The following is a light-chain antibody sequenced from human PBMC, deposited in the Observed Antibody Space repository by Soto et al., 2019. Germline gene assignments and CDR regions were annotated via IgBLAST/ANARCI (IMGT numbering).Light chain of an antibody. CDR2: DAS. V-gene: IGKV2-28*01. Sequence: DIVMTQSPLSLPVTPGEPASISCRSSQSLLHSNGYNYLDWYQQKPGQAPRLLIYDASNRATGVPARFTGSGSETDFTLTISSLEPEDFAVYYCQHRMNWPLTFGQGTRLEIK. J-gene: IGKJ5*01. CDR1: QSLLHSNGYNY. CDR3: QHRMNWPLT.